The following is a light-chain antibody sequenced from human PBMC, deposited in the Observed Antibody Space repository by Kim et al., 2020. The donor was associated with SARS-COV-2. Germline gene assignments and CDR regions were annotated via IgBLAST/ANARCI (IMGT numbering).Light chain of an antibody. CDR1: KLGDKY. Sequence: SYELTQPPSVSVSPGQTANITCSGDKLGDKYACWYQQKPGQSPVLVIYQDSKRPSGIPERFSGSNSGNTATLTISGTQAMDEADYYCQAWDSSTYWVFGG. V-gene: IGLV3-1*01. CDR2: QDS. J-gene: IGLJ3*02. CDR3: QAWDSSTYWV.